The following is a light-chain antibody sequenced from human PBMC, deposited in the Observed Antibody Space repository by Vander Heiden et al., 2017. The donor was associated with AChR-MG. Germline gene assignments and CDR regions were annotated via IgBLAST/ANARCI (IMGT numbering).Light chain of an antibody. J-gene: IGKJ4*01. Sequence: DIQMTQSPSTLSASVGDRVTITCRASQSISSWLAWYQQKPGKAPKLLIYKASTLESGVPSRFSGSGSGTDFTLTISSLQPDDSATYYCQQYDSYPPTFGGGTKVEIK. CDR3: QQYDSYPPT. CDR2: KAS. CDR1: QSISSW. V-gene: IGKV1-5*03.